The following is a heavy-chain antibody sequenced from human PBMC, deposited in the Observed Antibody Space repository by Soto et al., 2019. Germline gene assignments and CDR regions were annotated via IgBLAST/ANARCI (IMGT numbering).Heavy chain of an antibody. J-gene: IGHJ3*02. CDR3: ARKGPPRDAFDI. CDR1: GFTFSSYA. Sequence: EVQLLESGGGLVQPGGSLRLSCAASGFTFSSYAMSWVRQTPGKGLEWVSGVLGGGGSTFYADYVKGRFTISRDNSKNTLYVQINSLRAEDTAIYYCARKGPPRDAFDIWGQGTMVTVSS. CDR2: VLGGGGST. V-gene: IGHV3-23*01.